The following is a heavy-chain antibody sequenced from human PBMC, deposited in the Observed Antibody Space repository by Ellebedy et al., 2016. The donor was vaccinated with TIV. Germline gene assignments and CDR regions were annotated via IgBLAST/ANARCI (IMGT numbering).Heavy chain of an antibody. CDR1: GYTFTGYY. J-gene: IGHJ6*02. CDR3: ARANWNRSFYGMDV. D-gene: IGHD1-1*01. Sequence: AASVKVSCKASGYTFTGYYMHWVRQAPGQGLEWMGGIIPIFGTANYAQKFQGRVTITADESTSTAYMQLSSLRSEDTAVYYCARANWNRSFYGMDVWGQGTTVTVSS. V-gene: IGHV1-69*13. CDR2: IIPIFGTA.